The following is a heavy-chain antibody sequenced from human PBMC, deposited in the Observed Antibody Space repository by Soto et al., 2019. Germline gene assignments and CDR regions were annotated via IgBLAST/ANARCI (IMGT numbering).Heavy chain of an antibody. J-gene: IGHJ4*02. V-gene: IGHV3-23*01. CDR1: GFAFSGYA. Sequence: GGSLRLSCAASGFAFSGYAMSWVRLAPGKGLEWVSAIDNTGAITYYADFAEGRFTLSRDNSKNTLYLQIDSLRAEDTAVYYCAKVMSTWYADSVDYWGQGTLVTV. CDR3: AKVMSTWYADSVDY. CDR2: IDNTGAIT. D-gene: IGHD6-13*01.